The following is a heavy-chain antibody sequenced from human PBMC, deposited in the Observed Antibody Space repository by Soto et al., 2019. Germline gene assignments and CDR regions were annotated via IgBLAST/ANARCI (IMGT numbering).Heavy chain of an antibody. Sequence: SETLSLTCTVSGGSISSGGYYWSWIRQHPGKGLEWIGYIYYSGSTYYNPSLKSRVTISVDTSKNQFSLKLSSMTAADTAVYYCARYSSSYGMDVWGQGTTVTVSS. V-gene: IGHV4-31*03. J-gene: IGHJ6*02. CDR1: GGSISSGGYY. CDR2: IYYSGST. D-gene: IGHD6-13*01. CDR3: ARYSSSYGMDV.